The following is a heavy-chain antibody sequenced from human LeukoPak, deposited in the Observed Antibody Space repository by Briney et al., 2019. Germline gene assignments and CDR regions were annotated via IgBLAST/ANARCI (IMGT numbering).Heavy chain of an antibody. J-gene: IGHJ4*02. CDR1: GGSISSSRYY. Sequence: SETLSLTCTVSGGSISSSRYYWAWLRQPPGKGLEWIGGVFYTGTTDYNPSLNSRVTISIDTSKNQFSLNLGSVTAADSAFYYCAKYGSGTYWGQGTLVTVSS. D-gene: IGHD3-10*01. CDR2: VFYTGTT. V-gene: IGHV4-39*01. CDR3: AKYGSGTY.